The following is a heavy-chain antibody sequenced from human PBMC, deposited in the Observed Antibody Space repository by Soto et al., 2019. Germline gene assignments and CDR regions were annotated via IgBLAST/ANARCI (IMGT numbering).Heavy chain of an antibody. CDR2: ISGSGGST. CDR3: ARRGSGSYYDY. J-gene: IGHJ4*02. D-gene: IGHD1-26*01. CDR1: GFTFSSYA. V-gene: IGHV3-23*01. Sequence: EVQLLESGGGLVQPGGSLRLSCAASGFTFSSYAMRWVRQAPVKGLEWVSAISGSGGSTYYADSVKGRFTISRDNSKNTLYLQMNSLRDEDTAVYYCARRGSGSYYDYCGQGTLVTVSS.